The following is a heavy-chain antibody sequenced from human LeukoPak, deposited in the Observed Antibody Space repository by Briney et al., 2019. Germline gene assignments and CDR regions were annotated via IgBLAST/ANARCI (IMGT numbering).Heavy chain of an antibody. Sequence: ASVKVSCKASGYTFTSYAMNWVRQAPGQGLEWMGWINTNTGNPTYAQGFTGRFVFSLDTSVSTAYLQISSLKAEDTAVYYCARDPGASGYYDDSSALAFDIWGQGTMVTVSS. D-gene: IGHD3-22*01. CDR3: ARDPGASGYYDDSSALAFDI. CDR2: INTNTGNP. J-gene: IGHJ3*02. CDR1: GYTFTSYA. V-gene: IGHV7-4-1*02.